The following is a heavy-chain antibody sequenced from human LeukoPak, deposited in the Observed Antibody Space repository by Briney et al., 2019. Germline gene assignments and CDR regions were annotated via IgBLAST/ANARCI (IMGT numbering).Heavy chain of an antibody. D-gene: IGHD5-12*01. J-gene: IGHJ6*04. CDR2: ISGGGRTI. Sequence: GGSPRLSCAASGFTFSSYEMNWVRLAPGEGRGWILYISGGGRTIYYADSVKGRFTISRDNAKNSLYLQMNSLRADDTAVYYCARTGFATIDRLVYNYCAMDVWGKGTTVTVSS. V-gene: IGHV3-48*03. CDR1: GFTFSSYE. CDR3: ARTGFATIDRLVYNYCAMDV.